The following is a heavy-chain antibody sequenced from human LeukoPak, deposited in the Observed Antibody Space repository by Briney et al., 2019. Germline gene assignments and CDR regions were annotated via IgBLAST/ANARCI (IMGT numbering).Heavy chain of an antibody. Sequence: SETLSLTCTVSGGSISSYYWSWIRQPAGKGLEWIGRIYTSGSTNYNPSLKSRVTISVDTSKNQFSLKLSSVTAADTAVYYCAREGSRITIFGVVIRPFDYWGQGTLVTVSS. V-gene: IGHV4-4*07. J-gene: IGHJ4*02. CDR3: AREGSRITIFGVVIRPFDY. CDR2: IYTSGST. D-gene: IGHD3-3*01. CDR1: GGSISSYY.